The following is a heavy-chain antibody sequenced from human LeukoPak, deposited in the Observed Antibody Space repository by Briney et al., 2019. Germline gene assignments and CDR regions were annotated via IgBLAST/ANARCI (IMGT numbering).Heavy chain of an antibody. D-gene: IGHD3-10*01. V-gene: IGHV4-34*01. CDR2: INHSGST. CDR1: GGSFSGYY. CDR3: ARRKESRSITMVRGVRPFDY. Sequence: SETLSLTCAVYGGSFSGYYWSWIRQPPGKGPEWIGEINHSGSTNYNPSLKSRVTISVDTSKNQFSLKLSSVTAADTAVYYCARRKESRSITMVRGVRPFDYWGQGTLVTVSS. J-gene: IGHJ4*02.